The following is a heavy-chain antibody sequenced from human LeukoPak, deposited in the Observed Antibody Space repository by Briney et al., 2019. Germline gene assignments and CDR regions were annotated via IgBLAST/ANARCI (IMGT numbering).Heavy chain of an antibody. V-gene: IGHV4-39*07. J-gene: IGHJ3*02. CDR2: IYYSGST. CDR3: ARNPPTGDQYAFDI. Sequence: SETLSLTCTVSGGSISSGSYYWGWIRQPPGKGLEWIGSIYYSGSTYNNPSIKSRVLKSRVTISVDTSKNQFFLELNSVTAADTAVYYCARNPPTGDQYAFDIWGQGTMVTVSS. D-gene: IGHD7-27*01. CDR1: GGSISSGSYY.